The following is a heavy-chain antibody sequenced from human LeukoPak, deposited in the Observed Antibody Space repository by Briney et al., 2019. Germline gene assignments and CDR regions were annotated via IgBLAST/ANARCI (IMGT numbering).Heavy chain of an antibody. CDR1: GFTVSSNY. Sequence: PGGSLRLSCAASGFTVSSNYMSWVRQAPGKGLEWVSVIYSGGSTYYADSVKGRFTISRDNSKNTLYLQMNSLRAEDTAVYYCARTETDYYYGMDVWGQGTTVIVSS. CDR2: IYSGGST. J-gene: IGHJ6*02. CDR3: ARTETDYYYGMDV. V-gene: IGHV3-66*01.